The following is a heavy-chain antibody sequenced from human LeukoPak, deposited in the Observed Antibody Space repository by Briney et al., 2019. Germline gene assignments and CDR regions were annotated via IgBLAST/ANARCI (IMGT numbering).Heavy chain of an antibody. CDR2: IYYSGST. V-gene: IGHV4-39*01. CDR1: GGSISSSSYY. D-gene: IGHD1-26*01. CDR3: ARFPRGWDNWLDP. J-gene: IGHJ5*02. Sequence: PSQTLSLTCTVSGGSISSSSYYWGWIRQPPGKGLEWIGSIYYSGSTYYNPSLKSRVTLSVDTSKKQFSLKLSSVTAADTAVYYCARFPRGWDNWLDPWGQGTLVTVSS.